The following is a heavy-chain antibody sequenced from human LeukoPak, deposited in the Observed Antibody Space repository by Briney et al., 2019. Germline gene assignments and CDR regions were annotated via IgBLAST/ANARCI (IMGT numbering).Heavy chain of an antibody. J-gene: IGHJ4*02. D-gene: IGHD1-26*01. CDR3: ARAGATFPFDY. CDR2: IIPILGIA. Sequence: SVKVSCKASGYTFTSYDINWVRQAPGQGLEWMGRIIPILGIANYAQKFQGRVTITADKSTSTAYMELSSLRSEDTAVYYCARAGATFPFDYWGQGTLVTVSS. CDR1: GYTFTSYD. V-gene: IGHV1-69*04.